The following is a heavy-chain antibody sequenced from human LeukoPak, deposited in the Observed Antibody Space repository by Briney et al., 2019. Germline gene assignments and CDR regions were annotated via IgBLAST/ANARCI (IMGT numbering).Heavy chain of an antibody. J-gene: IGHJ3*02. D-gene: IGHD1-1*01. CDR3: ARGRQLERLYAFDI. Sequence: SVKVSCKASGGTFSSYAISWVRQAPGQGLELMGGIIPIIGTANYAQKFQGRVTITADESTSTAYMELSSLRSEDTAVYYCARGRQLERLYAFDIWGQGTMVTVSS. CDR2: IIPIIGTA. V-gene: IGHV1-69*01. CDR1: GGTFSSYA.